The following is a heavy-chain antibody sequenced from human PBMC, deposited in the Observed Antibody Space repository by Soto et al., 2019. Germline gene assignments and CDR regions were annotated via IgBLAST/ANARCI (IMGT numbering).Heavy chain of an antibody. D-gene: IGHD5-12*01. CDR3: TKEKSVMNSGYDAFDL. J-gene: IGHJ3*01. CDR2: IKSGGSFT. CDR1: GFSFSAFE. V-gene: IGHV3-48*03. Sequence: GGSLRLSCAASGFSFSAFEMNWVRQAPCKGPEWVAHIKSGGSFTLYAASVKGRFTISRDDADNSLYLQMNRLRAEDTALYYCTKEKSVMNSGYDAFDLWGRGTMVTVSS.